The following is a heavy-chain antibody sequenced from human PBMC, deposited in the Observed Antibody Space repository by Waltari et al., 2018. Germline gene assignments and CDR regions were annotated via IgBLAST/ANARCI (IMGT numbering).Heavy chain of an antibody. V-gene: IGHV4-34*01. CDR2: INHSGST. CDR3: AREKSDDSSGYYYVGWDY. CDR1: GGSFSGYY. D-gene: IGHD3-22*01. J-gene: IGHJ4*02. Sequence: QVQLQQWGAGLLKPSETLSLTCAVYGGSFSGYYWSWIRKPPGKGLEWIGEINHSGSTNYNPSLKSRVTISVDTSKNQFSLKLSSVTAADTAVYYCAREKSDDSSGYYYVGWDYWGQGTLVTVSS.